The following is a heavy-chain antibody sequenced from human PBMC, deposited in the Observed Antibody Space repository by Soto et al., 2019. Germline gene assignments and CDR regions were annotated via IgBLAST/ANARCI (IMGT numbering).Heavy chain of an antibody. J-gene: IGHJ5*02. CDR1: GFIFSTYN. CDR3: VRGATHRTLFYP. V-gene: IGHV3-48*02. CDR2: ISGSGSTS. D-gene: IGHD1-26*01. Sequence: GGSLRLSCAASGFIFSTYNMNWVRQAPGKGLEWVSDISGSGSTSYYADSVKGRFTISRDNDKNSLYLQMNSLRDEDTAVYYFVRGATHRTLFYPWAQGTLVTVSS.